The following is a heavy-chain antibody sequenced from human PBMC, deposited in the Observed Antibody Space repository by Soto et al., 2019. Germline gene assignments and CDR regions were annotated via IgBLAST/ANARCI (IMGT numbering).Heavy chain of an antibody. Sequence: QVQLQQWGAGLLKPSETLSLTCAVYGGSFSGYYWSWIRQPPGKGLEWIGEINHSGSTNYHPSLRSRVTISVDTSKNQFSLKLSSVTAADTAVYYCARRRWNDFSTDYWGQGTLVTVSS. CDR2: INHSGST. CDR1: GGSFSGYY. J-gene: IGHJ4*02. CDR3: ARRRWNDFSTDY. D-gene: IGHD1-1*01. V-gene: IGHV4-34*01.